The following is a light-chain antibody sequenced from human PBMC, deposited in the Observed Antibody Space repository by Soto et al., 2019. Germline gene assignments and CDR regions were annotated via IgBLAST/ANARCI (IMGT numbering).Light chain of an antibody. CDR3: QQFYTYSWT. Sequence: AIVMTESPSSFSASTGDRVTITCRASQGISSYLAWYQQKPGKAPKLLIFDASSLETRVPSRFSGSGSGTEFTLTISSLQPDDSATYYCQQFYTYSWTFGQGTKVDNK. J-gene: IGKJ1*01. CDR1: QGISSY. V-gene: IGKV1-8*01. CDR2: DAS.